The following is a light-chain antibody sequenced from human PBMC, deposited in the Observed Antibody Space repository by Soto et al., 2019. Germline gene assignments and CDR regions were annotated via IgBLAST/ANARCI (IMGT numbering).Light chain of an antibody. Sequence: EIVLTQSPGTLSLSPGERATLSCRASQSFGSNYLAWYQQKPGQAPRLLIYGASIRATGIQDRFSGSGSGTDFTLTISRLEPEYFAVYYCQQYGTTPPITCGQGTRLEIK. CDR3: QQYGTTPPIT. CDR1: QSFGSNY. CDR2: GAS. V-gene: IGKV3-20*01. J-gene: IGKJ5*01.